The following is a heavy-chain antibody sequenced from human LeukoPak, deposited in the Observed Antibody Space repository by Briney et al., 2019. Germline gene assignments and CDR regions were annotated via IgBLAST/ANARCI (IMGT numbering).Heavy chain of an antibody. D-gene: IGHD6-19*01. Sequence: SETLSLTCTVSGGSISSYYWSWIRRPPGKGLEWIGYIYTSGSTNYNPSLKSRVTISVDTSKNQFSLKLSSVTAADTAVYYCARHREQWLEYWGQGTLVTVSS. J-gene: IGHJ4*02. CDR1: GGSISSYY. V-gene: IGHV4-4*09. CDR2: IYTSGST. CDR3: ARHREQWLEY.